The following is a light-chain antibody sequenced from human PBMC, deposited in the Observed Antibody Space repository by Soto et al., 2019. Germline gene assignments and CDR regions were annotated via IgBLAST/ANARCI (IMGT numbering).Light chain of an antibody. CDR3: QQHGSSPLS. J-gene: IGKJ4*01. CDR2: GAS. V-gene: IGKV3-20*01. CDR1: QSVSSSY. Sequence: EIVLTQSPGTLSLSPGERATLSCRASQSVSSSYLAWYQQKPGQAPRLLIYGASSRATGIPDRFSGSESGRDFTLIISRLEPEDFAVYYCQQHGSSPLSFGGGTKVEIK.